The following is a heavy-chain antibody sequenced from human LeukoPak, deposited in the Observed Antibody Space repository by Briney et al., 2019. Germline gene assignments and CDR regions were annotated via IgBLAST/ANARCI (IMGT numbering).Heavy chain of an antibody. V-gene: IGHV4-59*01. CDR2: IYYSGST. J-gene: IGHJ6*02. CDR3: ARDKVEAGSAFRSGYYPHYYYYGMDV. D-gene: IGHD3-3*01. Sequence: PSETLSLTCTVSGGSISSYYWSWIRQPPGKGLEWIEYIYYSGSTNYNPSLKSRVTISVDTSKNQFSLKLSSVTAADTAVYYCARDKVEAGSAFRSGYYPHYYYYGMDVWGQGTTVTVSS. CDR1: GGSISSYY.